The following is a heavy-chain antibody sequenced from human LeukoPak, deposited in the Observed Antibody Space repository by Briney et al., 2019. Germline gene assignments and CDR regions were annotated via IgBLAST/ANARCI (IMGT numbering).Heavy chain of an antibody. CDR3: ARLPRVDIVATIRGGDWFDP. J-gene: IGHJ5*02. D-gene: IGHD5-12*01. V-gene: IGHV4-34*01. Sequence: SETPSLTCAVYGGSFSGYYWSWIRQPPGKGLEWIGEINHSGSTNYNPSLKSRVTISVDTSKNQFSLKLSSVTAADTAVYYCARLPRVDIVATIRGGDWFDPWGQGTLVTVSS. CDR1: GGSFSGYY. CDR2: INHSGST.